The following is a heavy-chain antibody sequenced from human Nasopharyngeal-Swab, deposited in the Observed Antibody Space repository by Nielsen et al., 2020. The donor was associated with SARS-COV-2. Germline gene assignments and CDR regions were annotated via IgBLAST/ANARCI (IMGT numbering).Heavy chain of an antibody. Sequence: GGSLRLSCAASGFTFRTYWMHWVRQAPGEGLEWISEIHGDGRNTNYADSVKGRFTISRDNAKSTLYLQMNSLRVEDTAVYYCVRDNYGVDYWGQGTLVTVSS. V-gene: IGHV3-74*01. CDR1: GFTFRTYW. CDR2: IHGDGRNT. J-gene: IGHJ4*02. D-gene: IGHD3-10*01. CDR3: VRDNYGVDY.